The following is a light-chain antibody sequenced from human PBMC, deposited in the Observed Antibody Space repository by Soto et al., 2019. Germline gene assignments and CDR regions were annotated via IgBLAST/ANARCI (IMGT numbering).Light chain of an antibody. V-gene: IGKV3-20*01. J-gene: IGKJ4*01. CDR2: GTS. CDR3: HQYGRPPLT. CDR1: ESISSTS. Sequence: EIVLTQSPGTLSLSPGESATLSCRASESISSTSLAWYQQKPGQAPRLLIYGTSSRATDIPGRFTGSGSGTDFTLTIRRLEPEDFAVYYCHQYGRPPLTLVGGTKV.